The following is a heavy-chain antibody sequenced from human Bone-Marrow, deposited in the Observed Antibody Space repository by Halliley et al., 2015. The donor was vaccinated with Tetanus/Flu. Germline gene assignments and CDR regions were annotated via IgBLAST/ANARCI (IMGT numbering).Heavy chain of an antibody. D-gene: IGHD6-19*01. V-gene: IGHV3-7*03. CDR2: INEDGSEI. Sequence: AASGSTFRNLWMSWVRQIPGKGLEWMADINEDGSEINYVDSVKGRFTISRDNAKNSVDLQMNSLGVEDSAAYYCAGGSGWIMAVWGQGTTVTVSS. CDR3: AGGSGWIMAV. J-gene: IGHJ6*02. CDR1: GSTFRNLW.